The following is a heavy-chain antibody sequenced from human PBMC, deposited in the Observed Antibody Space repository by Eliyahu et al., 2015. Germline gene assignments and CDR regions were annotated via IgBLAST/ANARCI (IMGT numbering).Heavy chain of an antibody. D-gene: IGHD1-1*01. CDR1: GYTFSTYW. V-gene: IGHV5-51*01. J-gene: IGHJ6*02. CDR2: IFPFDSDT. CDR3: ARGGTTGQYGVDV. Sequence: EVQLVQSGAQVKKPGESLKXSCQASGYTFSTYWIAWVRQAPGKGLEWMGIIFPFDSDTIYSPSFEGQVTISADKSISSASLQWRSLEASDTAIYYCARGGTTGQYGVDVWGQGTTVTVSS.